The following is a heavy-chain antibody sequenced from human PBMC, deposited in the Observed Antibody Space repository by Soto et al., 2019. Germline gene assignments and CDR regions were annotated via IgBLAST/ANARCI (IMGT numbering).Heavy chain of an antibody. J-gene: IGHJ6*02. V-gene: IGHV3-23*01. Sequence: GGSLRLSCAASGLTFSSYAMSWVRQAPGKGLEWVSTISDSGGSTYYADSVKGRFTISRDTSKNTLYLQMNSLRAEDTAVYYCAKLPLPPRLGYYGMDVWGQGTTVTVSS. CDR3: AKLPLPPRLGYYGMDV. D-gene: IGHD3-16*01. CDR1: GLTFSSYA. CDR2: ISDSGGST.